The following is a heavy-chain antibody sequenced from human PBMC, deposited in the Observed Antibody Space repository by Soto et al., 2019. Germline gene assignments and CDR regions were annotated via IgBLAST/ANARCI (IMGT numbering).Heavy chain of an antibody. D-gene: IGHD3-10*01. CDR2: ISYSGST. Sequence: SETLSLTCTVSGDSISSGAYYWSWIRQHPGKGLEWIGYISYSGSTNYNPSLKSRVTISVDTSKNQFSLKLSSVTAADTAVYYCARVWGGAFDIWGQGTMVTVSS. CDR3: ARVWGGAFDI. CDR1: GDSISSGAYY. V-gene: IGHV4-61*08. J-gene: IGHJ3*02.